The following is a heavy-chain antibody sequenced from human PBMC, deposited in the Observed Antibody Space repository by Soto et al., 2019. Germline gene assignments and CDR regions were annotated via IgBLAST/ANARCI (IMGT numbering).Heavy chain of an antibody. CDR2: ISGSGGST. CDR1: GFTFSSYA. V-gene: IGHV3-23*01. CDR3: AKPLTPLEIYYYYMDV. Sequence: GGSLRLSCAASGFTFSSYAMSWVRQAPGKGLEWVSAISGSGGSTYYADSVKGRFTISRDNSKNTLYLQMNSLRAEDTAVYYCAKPLTPLEIYYYYMDVWGKGTTVTVSS. J-gene: IGHJ6*03.